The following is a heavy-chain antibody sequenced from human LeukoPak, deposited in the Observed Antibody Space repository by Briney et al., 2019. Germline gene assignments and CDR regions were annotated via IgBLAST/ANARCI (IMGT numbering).Heavy chain of an antibody. V-gene: IGHV3-7*01. CDR2: IKQDGSEK. CDR1: GFTFSSYW. J-gene: IGHJ4*02. CDR3: ARDLSWTAMDY. D-gene: IGHD5-18*01. Sequence: GGSLRLSCAASGFTFSSYWMAWVRQAPGKGREWVANIKQDGSEKYYVESVKGRLTISRDNAKNSLYLQMNRLRAEDTAVYYCARDLSWTAMDYWGQGTLVTVSS.